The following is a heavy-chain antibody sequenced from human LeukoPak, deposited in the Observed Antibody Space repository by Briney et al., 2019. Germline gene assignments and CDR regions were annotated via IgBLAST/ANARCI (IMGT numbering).Heavy chain of an antibody. Sequence: GGSLRLSCAASGFTFNIYAMNWVRQAPGKGLEWASSISGSGDSTYYADSVTGRFTISRDNAKNTVYLQMNSLRVEDTAVYYCARVCETNGYLYWGQGSLVTVSS. J-gene: IGHJ4*02. CDR2: ISGSGDST. CDR1: GFTFNIYA. V-gene: IGHV3-23*01. D-gene: IGHD2-8*01. CDR3: ARVCETNGYLY.